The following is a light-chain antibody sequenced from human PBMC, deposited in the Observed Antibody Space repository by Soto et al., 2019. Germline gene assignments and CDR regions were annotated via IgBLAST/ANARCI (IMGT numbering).Light chain of an antibody. J-gene: IGKJ5*01. Sequence: DIVMTQSPGTLSVSPGERATLSCRASQSVGTNLNWYQQKPGQAPRLLIYGASIRATGIPDRFSGSGSETDFTLTISRLEPEDFALYYCQQYGSSAPITFGQGTRLEI. CDR3: QQYGSSAPIT. CDR1: QSVGTN. CDR2: GAS. V-gene: IGKV3-20*01.